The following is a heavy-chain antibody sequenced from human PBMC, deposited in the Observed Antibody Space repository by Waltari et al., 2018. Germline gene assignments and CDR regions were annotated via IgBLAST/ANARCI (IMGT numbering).Heavy chain of an antibody. Sequence: QEFQGRVTITRDTSASTAYMELSSLRSEDMAVYYCARERAADYYFDYWGQGTLVTVSS. J-gene: IGHJ4*02. D-gene: IGHD6-13*01. CDR3: ARERAADYYFDY. V-gene: IGHV1-3*02.